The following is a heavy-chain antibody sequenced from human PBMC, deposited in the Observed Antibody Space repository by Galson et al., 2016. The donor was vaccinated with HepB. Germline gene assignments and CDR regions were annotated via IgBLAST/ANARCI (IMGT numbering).Heavy chain of an antibody. V-gene: IGHV3-23*01. CDR1: GFTFRTYT. CDR3: ARGAHSRSLTWFDP. CDR2: ISYGGDST. Sequence: SLRLSCAASGFTFRTYTMGWVRQAPGKGLEWVSDISYGGDSTYYADSVKGRFTISRDDSKNTTYLQMNSLRAEDTAIYYCARGAHSRSLTWFDPWGQGTPVTVSS. J-gene: IGHJ5*02. D-gene: IGHD6-13*01.